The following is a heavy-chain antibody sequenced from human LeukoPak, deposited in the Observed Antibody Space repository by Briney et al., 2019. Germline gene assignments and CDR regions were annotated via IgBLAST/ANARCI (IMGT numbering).Heavy chain of an antibody. J-gene: IGHJ2*01. V-gene: IGHV3-30-3*01. D-gene: IGHD3-22*01. Sequence: GGSLRLSCAASGFTFSSYAMHWVRQAPGKGLEWVAVISYDGSNKYYADSVKGRFTISRDNSKNTLYLQMNSLRAEDTAVCYCARDPPTDSSGYYYRLPNWYFDLWGRGTLVTVSS. CDR3: ARDPPTDSSGYYYRLPNWYFDL. CDR2: ISYDGSNK. CDR1: GFTFSSYA.